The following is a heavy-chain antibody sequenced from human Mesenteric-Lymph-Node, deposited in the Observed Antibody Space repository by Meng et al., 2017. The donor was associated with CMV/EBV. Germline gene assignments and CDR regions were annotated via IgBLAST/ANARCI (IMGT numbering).Heavy chain of an antibody. J-gene: IGHJ6*02. Sequence: GESLKISCAASGFTFSSYWMHWVRQAPGKGLVWVSRINSDGSSTSYADSVKGRFTISRDNAKNTLYLQMNSLRAEDTAVYYCARDPRPVDYYYGLDVWGQGTTVTVSS. V-gene: IGHV3-74*01. CDR2: INSDGSST. CDR3: ARDPRPVDYYYGLDV. CDR1: GFTFSSYW.